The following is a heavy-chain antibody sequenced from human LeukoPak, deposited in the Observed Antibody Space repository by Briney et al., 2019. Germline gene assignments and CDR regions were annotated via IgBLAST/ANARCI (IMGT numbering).Heavy chain of an antibody. D-gene: IGHD5-24*01. CDR3: ARGSHKRWLHFDI. CDR1: GGSISSYY. J-gene: IGHJ3*02. CDR2: IYYSGST. V-gene: IGHV4-59*01. Sequence: SETLSLTCTVSGGSISSYYWSWIRQPPGKGLEWIGYIYYSGSTNYNPSLKSRVTISVDTSKNQFSLKLSSVTAADTAVYYCARGSHKRWLHFDIWGQGTMVTVSS.